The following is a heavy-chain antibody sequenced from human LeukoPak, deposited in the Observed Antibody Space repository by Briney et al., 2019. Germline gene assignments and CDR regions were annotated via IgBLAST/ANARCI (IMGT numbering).Heavy chain of an antibody. D-gene: IGHD5-18*01. CDR2: MNPNSGNT. Sequence: ASVKVSCKASGYTFTSYDINWVRQATGQGLEWMGWMNPNSGNTGYAQKFQGRVTMTRDTSISTAYMELSRLRSDDTAVYYCARVPRTAMASGFDYWGQGTLVTVSS. CDR3: ARVPRTAMASGFDY. V-gene: IGHV1-8*01. CDR1: GYTFTSYD. J-gene: IGHJ4*02.